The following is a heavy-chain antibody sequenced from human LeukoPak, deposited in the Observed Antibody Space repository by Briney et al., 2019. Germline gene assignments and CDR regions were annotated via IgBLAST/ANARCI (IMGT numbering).Heavy chain of an antibody. V-gene: IGHV1-46*01. CDR2: INPSGGST. D-gene: IGHD2-15*01. Sequence: ASVKVSCKASGYTFTSYYMHWVRQAPGQELEWMGIINPSGGSTSYAQKFQGRVTMTRDTSTSTVYMELSSLRSEDTAVYYCVAGSGYYYYYMDVWGKGTTVTVSS. J-gene: IGHJ6*03. CDR3: VAGSGYYYYYMDV. CDR1: GYTFTSYY.